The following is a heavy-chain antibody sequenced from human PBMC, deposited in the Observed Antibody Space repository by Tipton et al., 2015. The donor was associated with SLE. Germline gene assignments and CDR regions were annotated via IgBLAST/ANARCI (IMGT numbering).Heavy chain of an antibody. CDR2: IYYSGST. CDR1: GGSISTYY. V-gene: IGHV4-59*08. D-gene: IGHD3-9*01. CDR3: ARVDFLTGYFDY. Sequence: GSLRLSCTVSGGSISTYYWSWIRQPPGKGLEWIGYIYYSGSTNYNPSLKSRVTISVDTSKNQFSLKLSSVTAADTAVYYCARVDFLTGYFDYWGQGTLVTVSS. J-gene: IGHJ4*02.